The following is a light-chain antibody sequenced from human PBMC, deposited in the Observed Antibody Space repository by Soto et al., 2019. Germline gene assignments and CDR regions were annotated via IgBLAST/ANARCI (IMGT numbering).Light chain of an antibody. CDR3: QQRSNWPPIT. J-gene: IGKJ5*01. CDR1: QSVSSY. V-gene: IGKV3-11*01. Sequence: EIVLTQSPATLSLSPGERATLSCRASQSVSSYLAWYQQKPGQAPRLLIYDASNRATGIPARFSGSGSGTDFTLTINSLEPEAFAVYYCQQRSNWPPITFGQGTRLEIK. CDR2: DAS.